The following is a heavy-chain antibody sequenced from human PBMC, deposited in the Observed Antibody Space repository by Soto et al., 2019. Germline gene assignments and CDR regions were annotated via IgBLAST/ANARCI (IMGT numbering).Heavy chain of an antibody. Sequence: EVQLLESGGGLVQPGGSLRLSCAASGFTFSSYAMNWVRQAPGKGLEWVSAISGSGGGTYYADSVKGRFTISRDSSKNTLYLEMNRLRAEDTGVYYCAKGNSWSPALVLDIWGQGTMVTVSS. CDR2: ISGSGGGT. J-gene: IGHJ3*02. CDR3: AKGNSWSPALVLDI. CDR1: GFTFSSYA. D-gene: IGHD1-7*01. V-gene: IGHV3-23*01.